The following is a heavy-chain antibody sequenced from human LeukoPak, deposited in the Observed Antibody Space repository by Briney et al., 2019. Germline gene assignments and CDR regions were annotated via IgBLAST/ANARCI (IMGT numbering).Heavy chain of an antibody. CDR1: GGTFSSYA. J-gene: IGHJ3*02. V-gene: IGHV1-69*01. D-gene: IGHD6-13*01. CDR2: TIPIFGTA. Sequence: SVKVSCKASGGTFSSYAISWVRQAPGQGLEWMGGTIPIFGTANYAQKFQGRVTITADESTSTAYMELSSLRSEDTAVYYCARSSSWIPHAFDIWGQGTMVTVSS. CDR3: ARSSSWIPHAFDI.